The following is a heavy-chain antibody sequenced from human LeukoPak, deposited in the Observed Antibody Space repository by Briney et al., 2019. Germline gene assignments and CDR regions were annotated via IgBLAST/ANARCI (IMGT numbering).Heavy chain of an antibody. CDR3: ARDPPRGGDY. CDR2: ISSSSTYI. Sequence: GGSLRLSCAASGFTFSDYSMNWVRQAPGKGLEWVSSISSSSTYIYYADSVKGRFTISRDNSKNTLYLQMNSLRAEDTAVYYCARDPPRGGDYWGQGTLVTVSS. D-gene: IGHD3-16*01. CDR1: GFTFSDYS. V-gene: IGHV3-21*01. J-gene: IGHJ4*02.